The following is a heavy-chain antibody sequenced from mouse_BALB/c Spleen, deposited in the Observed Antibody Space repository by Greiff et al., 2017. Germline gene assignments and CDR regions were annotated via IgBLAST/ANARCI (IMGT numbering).Heavy chain of an antibody. CDR2: ISYSGST. CDR3: AKGEVRRGGYFDY. CDR1: GYSITSDYA. V-gene: IGHV3-2*02. D-gene: IGHD2-14*01. J-gene: IGHJ2*01. Sequence: EVKVEESGPGLVKPSQSLSLTCTVTGYSITSDYAWNWIRQFPGNKLEWMGYISYSGSTSYNPSLKSRISITRDTSKNQFFLQLNSVTTEDTATYYCAKGEVRRGGYFDYWGQGTTLTVSS.